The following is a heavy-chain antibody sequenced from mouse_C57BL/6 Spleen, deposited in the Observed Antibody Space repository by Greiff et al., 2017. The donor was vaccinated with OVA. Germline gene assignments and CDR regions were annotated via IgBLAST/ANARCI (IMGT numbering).Heavy chain of an antibody. CDR1: GYTFTSYW. J-gene: IGHJ2*01. CDR3: ARWGYPYYFDY. V-gene: IGHV1-52*01. CDR2: IDPSDSET. D-gene: IGHD2-14*01. Sequence: QVQLQQPGAELVRPGSSVKLSCKASGYTFTSYWMHWVKQRPIQGLEWIGNIDPSDSETHYNQKFKDKATLTVDKSSSTAYMQLSSLTSEDSAVYYCARWGYPYYFDYWGQGTTLTVSS.